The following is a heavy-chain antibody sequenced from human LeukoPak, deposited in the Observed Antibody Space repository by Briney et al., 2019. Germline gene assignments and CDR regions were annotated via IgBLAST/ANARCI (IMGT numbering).Heavy chain of an antibody. V-gene: IGHV1-2*06. CDR3: AREGMDTVTSY. CDR1: GYTFTDYH. Sequence: GASVKVCCKASGYTFTDYHLHWVRQAPGQGLEWMGRINPNSSGTNYAQKFQGRVTMTRDTSISTLYMDLSRLTSDDTAVYYCAREGMDTVTSYWGQGTLVTVSS. J-gene: IGHJ4*02. D-gene: IGHD4-17*01. CDR2: INPNSSGT.